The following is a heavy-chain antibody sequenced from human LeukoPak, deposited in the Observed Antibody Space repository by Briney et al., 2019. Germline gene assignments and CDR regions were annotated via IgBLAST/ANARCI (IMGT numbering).Heavy chain of an antibody. D-gene: IGHD6-19*01. CDR3: AKAFAVADTFDY. CDR1: GFTFSSYA. V-gene: IGHV3-23*01. Sequence: GGSLRLSCAASGFTFSSYAMSWVRQAPGKGLEWVSAISGSGGSTYYADSVKSRFTISRDNSKNTLYLQMNSLRAEDTAVYYCAKAFAVADTFDYWGQGTLVTVSS. CDR2: ISGSGGST. J-gene: IGHJ4*02.